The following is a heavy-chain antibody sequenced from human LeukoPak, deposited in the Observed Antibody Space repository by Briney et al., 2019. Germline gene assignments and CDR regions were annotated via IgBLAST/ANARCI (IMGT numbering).Heavy chain of an antibody. CDR2: ITPNNGRP. CDR3: ARDQIQVWYMVGRFDS. J-gene: IGHJ4*02. Sequence: EASVKVSCKTSGYSFTTYYIHWIRQAPGQGLEWMAVITPNNGRPTHAQKFQGRVTVTMDTSSSTVYMELSSLGSDDTAIYYCARDQIQVWYMVGRFDSWGQGTLVSVSS. V-gene: IGHV1-46*01. D-gene: IGHD2-8*02. CDR1: GYSFTTYY.